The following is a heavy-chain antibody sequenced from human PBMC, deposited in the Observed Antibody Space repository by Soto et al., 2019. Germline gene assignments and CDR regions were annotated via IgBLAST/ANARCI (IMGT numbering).Heavy chain of an antibody. D-gene: IGHD6-19*01. CDR2: LDPEDGET. J-gene: IGHJ4*01. Sequence: ASVEVSCKVSGYTLTELSMHWVRQTPGKGLEWMGGLDPEDGETVYAQRFQGRVTMTEDTSTDTAYMELSSLRSEDTAVYYCATFTPRGEGQWLAYYFDNWGHGTLVTVSS. CDR3: ATFTPRGEGQWLAYYFDN. CDR1: GYTLTELS. V-gene: IGHV1-24*01.